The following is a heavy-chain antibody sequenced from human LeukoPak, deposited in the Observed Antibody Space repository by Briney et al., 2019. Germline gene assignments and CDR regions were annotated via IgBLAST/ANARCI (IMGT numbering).Heavy chain of an antibody. Sequence: GGSLRLSCAASGFTFSSYSMNWVRQAPGKGLEWVSSISSSSSYIYYADSVKGRFTISRDNAKNSLYLQMNSLRAEDTAVYYCARMRRELQGGDALDIWGQGTMVTVSS. D-gene: IGHD1-26*01. J-gene: IGHJ3*02. CDR1: GFTFSSYS. V-gene: IGHV3-21*01. CDR3: ARMRRELQGGDALDI. CDR2: ISSSSSYI.